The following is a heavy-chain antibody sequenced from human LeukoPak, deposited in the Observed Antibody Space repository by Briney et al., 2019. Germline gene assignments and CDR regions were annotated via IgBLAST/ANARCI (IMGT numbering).Heavy chain of an antibody. D-gene: IGHD3-10*01. CDR3: VRGTPTPGMDY. CDR1: GYPFSAHF. V-gene: IGHV7-4-1*02. J-gene: IGHJ4*02. CDR2: IDTTTGNP. Sequence: ASVRVSCKASGYPFSAHFLNWVRQAPGQGLEWMGNIDTTTGNPRYAQDFTGRFVFSLDTSVSTAYLQITSLKADNTAAYYCVRGTPTPGMDYWGQGTQVTVSS.